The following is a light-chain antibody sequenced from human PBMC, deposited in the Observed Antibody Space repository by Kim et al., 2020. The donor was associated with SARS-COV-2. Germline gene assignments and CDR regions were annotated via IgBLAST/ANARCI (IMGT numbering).Light chain of an antibody. CDR2: QDK. Sequence: SYELTQPPSVSVSQGQTASITCSGHKLGDKYACWYQQRPGQSPELVIYQDKKRPSGIPGRFSGSNSGNTATLTISGTQAMDEGDYYCQVWDGSTVFFGGGTQLTVL. CDR3: QVWDGSTVF. J-gene: IGLJ2*01. CDR1: KLGDKY. V-gene: IGLV3-1*01.